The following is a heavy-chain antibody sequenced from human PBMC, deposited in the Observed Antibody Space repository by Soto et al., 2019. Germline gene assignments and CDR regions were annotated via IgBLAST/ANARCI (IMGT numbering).Heavy chain of an antibody. V-gene: IGHV3-21*01. CDR3: ARDLEGSGSYSDY. Sequence: GGSLRLSCAASGFTFSSYSMNWVRQAPGKGLEWVSSISSSSSYIYYADSVKGRFTISRDNAKNSLYLQMNSLRAEDPAVYYCARDLEGSGSYSDYWGQGTLVTVSS. D-gene: IGHD3-10*01. CDR1: GFTFSSYS. J-gene: IGHJ4*02. CDR2: ISSSSSYI.